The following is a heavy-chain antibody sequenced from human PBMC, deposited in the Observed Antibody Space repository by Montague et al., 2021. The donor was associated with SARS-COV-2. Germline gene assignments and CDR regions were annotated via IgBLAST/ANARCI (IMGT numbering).Heavy chain of an antibody. CDR3: ARRTYDILTGYDYGMDV. V-gene: IGHV2-70*04. CDR1: GFSLSTSGMR. Sequence: PALVKPTQTLTLTCTFSGFSLSTSGMRVSWIRQPPGKALEWLARIDWDDDKYYSTSLKTRLTISKDTSKNQVVLTMTNMDPVDTGTYYCARRTYDILTGYDYGMDVWGQGTTVTVSS. D-gene: IGHD3-9*01. J-gene: IGHJ6*02. CDR2: IDWDDDK.